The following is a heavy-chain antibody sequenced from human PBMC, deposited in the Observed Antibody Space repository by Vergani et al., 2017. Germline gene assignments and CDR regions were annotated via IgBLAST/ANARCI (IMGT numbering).Heavy chain of an antibody. J-gene: IGHJ5*02. Sequence: QLQLQESGPGLVKPSETLSLTCTVSGGSISSSNYYWGWIRQPPGKGLEWIGYIYYSGSTNYNPSLKSRVTISVDTSKNQFSLKLSSVTAADTAVYYCAREYWVTYYDFWSGYYNNWFDPWGQGTLVTVSS. CDR2: IYYSGST. CDR1: GGSISSSNYY. CDR3: AREYWVTYYDFWSGYYNNWFDP. D-gene: IGHD3-3*01. V-gene: IGHV4-61*05.